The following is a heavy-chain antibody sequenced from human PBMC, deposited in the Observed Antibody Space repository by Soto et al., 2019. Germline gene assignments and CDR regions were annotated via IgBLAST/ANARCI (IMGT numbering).Heavy chain of an antibody. CDR3: ARRGGIAARPYPYYFDY. CDR2: IYYSGST. V-gene: IGHV4-39*01. Sequence: SETLSLTCTVSGGSISSSSYYWGWIRQPPGKGLEWIGSIYYSGSTYYNPSLKSRVTISVDTSKNQFSLKLSSVTAADTAVHYCARRGGIAARPYPYYFDYWGQGTLVTVSS. CDR1: GGSISSSSYY. J-gene: IGHJ4*02. D-gene: IGHD6-6*01.